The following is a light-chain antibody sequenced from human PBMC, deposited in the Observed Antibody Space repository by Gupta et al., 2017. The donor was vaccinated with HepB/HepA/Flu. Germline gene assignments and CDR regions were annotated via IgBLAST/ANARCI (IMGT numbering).Light chain of an antibody. J-gene: IGLJ2*01. CDR1: ALPKQY. CDR3: QSADSSGTYPV. V-gene: IGLV3-25*03. CDR2: KDS. Sequence: SYELTQPPSVSVSPGQTARITCSGDALPKQYAYWYQQKPGQAPALVIYKDSERPSWIPERFSGSSSVTTVTLTISGVQAEDEADYYCQSADSSGTYPVFGGGTKLTVL.